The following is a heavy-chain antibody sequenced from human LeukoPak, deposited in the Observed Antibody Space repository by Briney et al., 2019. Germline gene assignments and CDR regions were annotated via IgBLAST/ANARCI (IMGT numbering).Heavy chain of an antibody. V-gene: IGHV4-61*02. CDR3: ARALVRSSSYYYYYYMDV. CDR1: GGSISSGSYY. CDR2: IYTSGST. Sequence: PSETLSLTCTVSGGSISSGSYYWSWIRQPAGKGLEWIGRIYTSGSTNYNPSLKSRVTISVYTSKNQFSLKLSSVTAADTAVYYCARALVRSSSYYYYYYMDVWGKGTTVTVSS. D-gene: IGHD6-13*01. J-gene: IGHJ6*03.